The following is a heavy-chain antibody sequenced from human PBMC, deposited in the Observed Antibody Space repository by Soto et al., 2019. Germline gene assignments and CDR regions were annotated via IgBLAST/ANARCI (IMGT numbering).Heavy chain of an antibody. V-gene: IGHV3-23*01. CDR1: GLRFATDA. CDR2: ISATGIST. D-gene: IGHD1-1*01. Sequence: LRLSFAASGLRFATDAISWVRQAPGKGLEWVSAISATGISTHYADSVKGRVTISRDNSANTLSLEMSSLTAEDTAVYYCARDKDTSSWTGFDFWGHGTLGTVSS. CDR3: ARDKDTSSWTGFDF. J-gene: IGHJ4*01.